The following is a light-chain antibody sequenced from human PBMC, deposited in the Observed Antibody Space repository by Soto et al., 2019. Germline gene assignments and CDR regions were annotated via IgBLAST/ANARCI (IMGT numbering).Light chain of an antibody. Sequence: EIVLTQSPGTLSLSPGERATLSCRASQSISSAYLAWYQQKPGQAPRLLIYGTSSSATGIPDRFSGSGSGTDFALTISRLEPEDFVVYYCQLYGTSPKYTFGQGTKLEI. CDR1: QSISSAY. CDR2: GTS. J-gene: IGKJ2*01. CDR3: QLYGTSPKYT. V-gene: IGKV3-20*01.